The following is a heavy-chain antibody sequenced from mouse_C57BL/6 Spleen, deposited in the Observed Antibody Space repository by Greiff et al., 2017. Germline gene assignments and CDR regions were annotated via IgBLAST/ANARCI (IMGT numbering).Heavy chain of an antibody. Sequence: VQLQQSGPELVKPGDSVKISCKASGYSFTGYFMNWVMQSHGKSLEWIGRINPYNGDTFYNQKFKGKATLTVDKSSSTAHMELRSLTSEDSAVYYCARVTGSHYFDYWGQGTTLTVSS. V-gene: IGHV1-20*01. CDR1: GYSFTGYF. J-gene: IGHJ2*01. CDR2: INPYNGDT. D-gene: IGHD2-3*01. CDR3: ARVTGSHYFDY.